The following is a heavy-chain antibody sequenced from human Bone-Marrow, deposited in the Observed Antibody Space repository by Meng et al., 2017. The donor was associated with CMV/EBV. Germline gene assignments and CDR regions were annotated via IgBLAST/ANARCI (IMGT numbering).Heavy chain of an antibody. D-gene: IGHD3-22*01. Sequence: GESLKISCAASGFTFSTYNMNWVRQAPGKGLEWVSSISTSSHTYYADSVKGRFTISRDNSKNTLYLQMNSLRAEDTAVYYCARGGDSSGYYYFDYWGQGTLVTVSS. CDR2: ISTSSHT. J-gene: IGHJ4*02. CDR3: ARGGDSSGYYYFDY. V-gene: IGHV3-21*04. CDR1: GFTFSTYN.